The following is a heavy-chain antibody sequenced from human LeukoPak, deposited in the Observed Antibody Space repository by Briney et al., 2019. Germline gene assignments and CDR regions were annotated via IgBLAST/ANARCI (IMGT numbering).Heavy chain of an antibody. CDR2: ISDDGNNK. D-gene: IGHD2-21*01. CDR3: AKGLVVVIAKDWFDP. Sequence: GGSLRLSCAASGFTFSNSAMHWVRQAPGKGLEWVAVISDDGNNKSYADSVKGRFTISRDNSKNKLYLQMNSLRAEDTAVYYCAKGLVVVIAKDWFDPWGQGTLVTVSS. V-gene: IGHV3-30-3*01. CDR1: GFTFSNSA. J-gene: IGHJ5*02.